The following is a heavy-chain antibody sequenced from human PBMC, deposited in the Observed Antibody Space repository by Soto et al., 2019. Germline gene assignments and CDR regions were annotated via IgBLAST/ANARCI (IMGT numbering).Heavy chain of an antibody. J-gene: IGHJ4*02. CDR2: IYYSGST. D-gene: IGHD4-17*01. V-gene: IGHV4-30-4*01. Sequence: NPSETLSLTCTVSGGSISSGDYYWSWIRQPPGKGLEWIGYIYYSGSTYYNPSLKSRVTISVDTSKNQFSLKLSSVTAADTAVYYCARASLYGDLDYWGQGTLVTVSS. CDR3: ARASLYGDLDY. CDR1: GGSISSGDYY.